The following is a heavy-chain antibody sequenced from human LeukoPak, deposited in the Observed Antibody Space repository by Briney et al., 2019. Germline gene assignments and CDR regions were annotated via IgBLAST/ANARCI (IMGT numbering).Heavy chain of an antibody. V-gene: IGHV1-8*03. CDR3: ARGTFRAYYFDY. J-gene: IGHJ4*02. Sequence: ASVKVSFKASGSTFTSYDINWLRQGTGQGLEWMGWMNPNSGNTGYAQKFQGRVTITRNTSKSTAYMELSSLRSDVTAVYFCARGTFRAYYFDYWGQGTLLTVSS. CDR1: GSTFTSYD. D-gene: IGHD3-16*01. CDR2: MNPNSGNT.